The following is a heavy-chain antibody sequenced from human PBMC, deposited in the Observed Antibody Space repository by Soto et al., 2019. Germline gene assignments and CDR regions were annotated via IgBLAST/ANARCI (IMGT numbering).Heavy chain of an antibody. CDR2: ISGSGRTL. J-gene: IGHJ6*02. Sequence: GGSLRLSCASSGFTFSGYEMNWVRQAPGKGLEWVSYISGSGRTLYYADSVKGRFTISRDNAKNSLCLQMNSLRGEDTAVYYCAREGPGDMPGPLYYYYTMDVWGQGTTVTVSS. D-gene: IGHD1-26*01. V-gene: IGHV3-48*03. CDR1: GFTFSGYE. CDR3: AREGPGDMPGPLYYYYTMDV.